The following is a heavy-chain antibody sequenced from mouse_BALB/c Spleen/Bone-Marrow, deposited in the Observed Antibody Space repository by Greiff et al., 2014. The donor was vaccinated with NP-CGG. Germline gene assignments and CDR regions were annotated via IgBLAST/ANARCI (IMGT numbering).Heavy chain of an antibody. J-gene: IGHJ3*01. D-gene: IGHD1-1*01. V-gene: IGHV14-3*02. CDR3: ASYHYGSSYGFAY. CDR2: IDPANGNT. Sequence: VPVKQSGAELVKPGASVKLSCTASGFNIKDTYMHWVKQRPEQGLEWIGRIDPANGNTKYDPKFQGKATITADTSSNTAYLQLSSLTSEDTAVYYCASYHYGSSYGFAYWGQGTLVTVSA. CDR1: GFNIKDTY.